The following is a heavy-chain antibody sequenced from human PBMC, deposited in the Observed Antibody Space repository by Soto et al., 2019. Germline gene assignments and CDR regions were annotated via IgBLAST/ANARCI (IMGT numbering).Heavy chain of an antibody. CDR3: AKETKGQTDYDYIWGSYRTGDY. V-gene: IGHV3-23*01. D-gene: IGHD3-16*02. Sequence: GGSLRLSCAASGLTFSSYAMSWVRQAPGKGLEWVSAISGSGGSTYYADSVKGRFTISRDNSKNTLYLQMNSLRAEDTAVYYCAKETKGQTDYDYIWGSYRTGDYWGQGTLVTVS. CDR1: GLTFSSYA. CDR2: ISGSGGST. J-gene: IGHJ4*02.